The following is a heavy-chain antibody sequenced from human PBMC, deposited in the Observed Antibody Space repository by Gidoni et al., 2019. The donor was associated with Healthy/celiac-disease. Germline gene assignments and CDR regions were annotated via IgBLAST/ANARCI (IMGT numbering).Heavy chain of an antibody. CDR3: ANPYYYDSSGYYPPLDY. D-gene: IGHD3-22*01. V-gene: IGHV3-23*01. CDR2: ISGSGGST. CDR1: GFTFSSYA. J-gene: IGHJ4*02. Sequence: EVQLLESGGGLVQPGGSLRLSCAASGFTFSSYAMSWVRQAPGKGLEWVSAISGSGGSTYYADSVKGRFTISRDNSKNTLYLQMNSLRAEDTAVYYCANPYYYDSSGYYPPLDYWGQGTLVTVSS.